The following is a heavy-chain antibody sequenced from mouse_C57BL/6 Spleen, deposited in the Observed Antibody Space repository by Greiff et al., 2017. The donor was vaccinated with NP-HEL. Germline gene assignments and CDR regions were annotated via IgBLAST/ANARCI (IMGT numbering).Heavy chain of an antibody. CDR2: ISSGSSTI. Sequence: EVMLVESGGGLVKPGGSLKLSCAASGFTFSDYGMHWVRQAPEKGLEWVAYISSGSSTIYYADTVKGRFTISRDNAKNTLFLQMTSLRSEDTAMYYCAWASYYYGSSYAMDYWGQGTSVTVSS. D-gene: IGHD1-1*01. CDR1: GFTFSDYG. CDR3: AWASYYYGSSYAMDY. J-gene: IGHJ4*01. V-gene: IGHV5-17*01.